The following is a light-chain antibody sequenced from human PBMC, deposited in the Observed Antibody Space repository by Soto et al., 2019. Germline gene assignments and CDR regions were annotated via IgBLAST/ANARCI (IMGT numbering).Light chain of an antibody. CDR1: QTISTY. CDR2: DAS. J-gene: IGKJ2*01. V-gene: IGKV1-39*01. Sequence: DIQMTQSPSSLSASVGDRVTITCRASQTISTYLNCYQQKPGKAPRLLIYDASSLLSGVPSRVSGSGSGTDFTLTIASLQPEDFSTYYCQQSDSTPYTFGQGTTVEI. CDR3: QQSDSTPYT.